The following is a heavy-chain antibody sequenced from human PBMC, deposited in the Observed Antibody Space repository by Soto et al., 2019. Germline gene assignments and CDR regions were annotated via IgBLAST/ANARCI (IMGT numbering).Heavy chain of an antibody. Sequence: NPSGGSTSYAQKFQGRVTMTRDTSTSTVYMELSSLRSEDTAVYYCPIVYCSGGSCSSVDYWGQGTLVTGS. CDR2: NPSGGST. CDR3: PIVYCSGGSCSSVDY. J-gene: IGHJ4*02. D-gene: IGHD2-15*01. V-gene: IGHV1-46*03.